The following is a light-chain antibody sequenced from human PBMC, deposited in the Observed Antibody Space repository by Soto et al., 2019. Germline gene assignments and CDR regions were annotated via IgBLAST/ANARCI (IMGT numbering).Light chain of an antibody. CDR1: QTVSNNY. J-gene: IGKJ5*01. CDR2: GAS. V-gene: IGKV3-20*01. Sequence: EIVLTQSPGTLSLSPGDRATLSCMASQTVSNNYLAWCQQKPGQAPRFIMYGASRRATGIPDRFSGGGSGTDCTLTISRLEPEDVAVYFCQQYAGPPTTLGQGTRLEIK. CDR3: QQYAGPPTT.